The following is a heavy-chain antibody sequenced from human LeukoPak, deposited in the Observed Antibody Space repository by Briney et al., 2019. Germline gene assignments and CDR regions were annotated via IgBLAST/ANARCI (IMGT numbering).Heavy chain of an antibody. D-gene: IGHD6-6*01. J-gene: IGHJ5*02. CDR1: GGSFSGYY. V-gene: IGHV4-34*01. CDR2: INHSGST. Sequence: PSETLSLTCAVYGGSFSGYYWSWIRQPPGKGLEWIGEINHSGSTNYNPSLKSRVTISVDTSKNQFSLKLSSVTAADTAVYYCARAHRSSSSTKVLENWFDPWGQGTLVTVSS. CDR3: ARAHRSSSSTKVLENWFDP.